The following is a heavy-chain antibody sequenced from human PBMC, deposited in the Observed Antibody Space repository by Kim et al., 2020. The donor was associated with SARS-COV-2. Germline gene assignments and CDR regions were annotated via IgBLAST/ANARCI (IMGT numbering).Heavy chain of an antibody. D-gene: IGHD1-26*01. CDR3: ARGGGSYRNYFDY. V-gene: IGHV3-30*04. Sequence: GGSLRLSCAASGFTFSSYAMHWVRQAPGKGLEWVAVISYDGSNKYYVDSVKGRFTISRDNSKNTLYLQMNSLRAEDTAVYYCARGGGSYRNYFDYWGQGTLVTVSS. J-gene: IGHJ4*02. CDR2: ISYDGSNK. CDR1: GFTFSSYA.